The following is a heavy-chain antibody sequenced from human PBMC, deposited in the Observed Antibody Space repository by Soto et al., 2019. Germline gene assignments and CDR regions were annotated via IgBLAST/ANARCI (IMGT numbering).Heavy chain of an antibody. CDR3: ARDRTYYYGSGSYYNPSFDI. CDR1: GGTFSSYA. V-gene: IGHV1-69*13. J-gene: IGHJ3*02. CDR2: IIPIFGTA. Sequence: SVKVSCKASGGTFSSYAISWVRQAPGQGLEWMGGIIPIFGTANYAQKFQGRVTITADESTSTAYMELNSLRDEDTAVYYCARDRTYYYGSGSYYNPSFDIWGQGTMVTVSS. D-gene: IGHD3-10*01.